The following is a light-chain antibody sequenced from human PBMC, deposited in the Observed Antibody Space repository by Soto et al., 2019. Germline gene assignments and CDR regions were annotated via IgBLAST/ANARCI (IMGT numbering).Light chain of an antibody. J-gene: IGLJ1*01. CDR1: SSDVGGNNY. V-gene: IGLV2-14*01. Sequence: CVRTRAASLSGSAGESISLSCPGTSSDVGGNNYVSWYQQNPGKAPKLMICDVSNRPSGVSNRFSGSKSGNTASLTIPGLQAEDEADYYCSSFTGNSDVFGTGTKVTVL. CDR3: SSFTGNSDV. CDR2: DVS.